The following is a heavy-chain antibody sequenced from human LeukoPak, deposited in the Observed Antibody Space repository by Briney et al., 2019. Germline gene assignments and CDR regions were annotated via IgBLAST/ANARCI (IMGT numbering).Heavy chain of an antibody. CDR1: GFTVNSNY. V-gene: IGHV3-53*01. D-gene: IGHD3-10*01. Sequence: GGSLRLSCAASGFTVNSNYMNWVRQAPGKGLEWVSVIYSGGNIYYAESVKGRFTISRDNSKNTVYLQMNSLRAEDTAVYYCARDGSGSYYYYGMDVWGQGTTVTVSS. CDR2: IYSGGNI. J-gene: IGHJ6*02. CDR3: ARDGSGSYYYYGMDV.